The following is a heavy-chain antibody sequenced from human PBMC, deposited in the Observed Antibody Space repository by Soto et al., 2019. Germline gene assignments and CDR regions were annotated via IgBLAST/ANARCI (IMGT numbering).Heavy chain of an antibody. Sequence: QVQLVQCGAEVKKPGASVKVSCKASGHTFSSHDINWVRQTTGQGLEWMGWTNPNTGNTGHAQTFQGRVSMSRDTSLNTDHMELSSLSSEDTAVYYCARGRDEYNIWLGLDYWGRGTLVAFSS. CDR3: ARGRDEYNIWLGLDY. CDR1: GHTFSSHD. V-gene: IGHV1-8*01. D-gene: IGHD1-20*01. J-gene: IGHJ4*02. CDR2: TNPNTGNT.